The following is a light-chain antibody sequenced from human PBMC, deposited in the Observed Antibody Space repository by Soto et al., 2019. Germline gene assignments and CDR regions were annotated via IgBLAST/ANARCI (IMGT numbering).Light chain of an antibody. Sequence: DIQMTQSPSTLSASVGDRVTTTCRASQSISTWLAWYQQKPGNAPKLLIYDASTLESGVPSRFSGSGSGTELTLTISSLQPDDSATYYCQQYNTYSWTFGQGTKVDIK. CDR3: QQYNTYSWT. CDR2: DAS. V-gene: IGKV1-5*01. CDR1: QSISTW. J-gene: IGKJ1*01.